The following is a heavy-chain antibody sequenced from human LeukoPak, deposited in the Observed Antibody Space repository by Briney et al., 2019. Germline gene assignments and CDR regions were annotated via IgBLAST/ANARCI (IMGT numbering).Heavy chain of an antibody. Sequence: PGGSLRLSCAASGLSVSKKDMHWIRQATGRGLEWVSGIGIVGDTYYSAYVKGRFTISRESDKNSLYLQMNSLTAGDTAVYFCARSGTSSHTFDLWGQGTLVTVSS. D-gene: IGHD1-26*01. CDR3: ARSGTSSHTFDL. CDR1: GLSVSKKD. J-gene: IGHJ5*02. V-gene: IGHV3-13*01. CDR2: IGIVGDT.